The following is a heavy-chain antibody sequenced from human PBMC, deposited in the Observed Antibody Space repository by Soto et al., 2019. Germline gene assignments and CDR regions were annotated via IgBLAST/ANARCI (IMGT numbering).Heavy chain of an antibody. CDR1: GFTVSSNY. CDR2: IYSDGRT. Sequence: TGGSLRLSCAASGFTVSSNYMSWVRQAPGKGLEWVSVIYSDGRTYYADSVKGRFTISRDNSKNTLYLQMNSLRAEDTAVYYCANVMILRFSEWSTLDDPWGQGTLVTVSS. D-gene: IGHD3-3*01. CDR3: ANVMILRFSEWSTLDDP. V-gene: IGHV3-66*01. J-gene: IGHJ5*02.